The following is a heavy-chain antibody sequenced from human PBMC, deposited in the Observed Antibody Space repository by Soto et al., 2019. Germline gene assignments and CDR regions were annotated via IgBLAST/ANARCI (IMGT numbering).Heavy chain of an antibody. Sequence: GGSLRLSCAASGFTFSSYAMKWVRQAPGKGLVWVSRINGDGTSTCYADSVKGRFTISRDNAKNMLYLQMNSLRAEDTALYYCASPATISMVAADYWGQGTPVTVSS. V-gene: IGHV3-74*01. CDR3: ASPATISMVAADY. CDR1: GFTFSSYA. D-gene: IGHD2-15*01. J-gene: IGHJ4*02. CDR2: INGDGTST.